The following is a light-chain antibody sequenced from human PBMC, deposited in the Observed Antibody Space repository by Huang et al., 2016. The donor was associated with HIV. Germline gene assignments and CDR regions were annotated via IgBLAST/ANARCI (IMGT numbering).Light chain of an antibody. CDR3: LQSYSTPL. J-gene: IGKJ3*01. CDR1: QSISNY. CDR2: YAS. V-gene: IGKV1-39*01. Sequence: DIQMTQSPSSLSASVGDRVTITCRASQSISNYLHWDQQKPGKAPKLLIYYASSLQSGVPSMFSGSGSGTDFTLTISSLQPEDFATYYCLQSYSTPLFGPGTKVDMK.